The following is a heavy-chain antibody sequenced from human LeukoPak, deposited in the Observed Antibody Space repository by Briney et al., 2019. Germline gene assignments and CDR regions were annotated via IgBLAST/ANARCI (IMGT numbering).Heavy chain of an antibody. Sequence: SETLSLTCTVSGGSISSYYWSWIRQPPGKGLEWIGYIYTSGSTNYNPSLRSRVTISLDTSKNQFSLNLTSVTAADTAVYYCARGFTLLDYWGQGTLVIVSS. J-gene: IGHJ4*02. V-gene: IGHV4-4*09. D-gene: IGHD1-26*01. CDR3: ARGFTLLDY. CDR1: GGSISSYY. CDR2: IYTSGST.